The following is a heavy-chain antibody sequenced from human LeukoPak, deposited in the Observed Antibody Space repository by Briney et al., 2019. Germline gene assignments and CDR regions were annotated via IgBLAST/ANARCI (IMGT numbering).Heavy chain of an antibody. CDR3: ARDRGYSTFDY. CDR1: AFPFRNFW. V-gene: IGHV3-7*01. Sequence: GGPLGLSCAASAFPFRNFWVSWFGKPPGKGRGWGANIKEDGSEINYLDSVKGRFTISRDNAKNSLYLQMNSLRVDDTAVYYCARDRGYSTFDYWGQGTLVTVSS. J-gene: IGHJ4*02. CDR2: IKEDGSEI. D-gene: IGHD4-23*01.